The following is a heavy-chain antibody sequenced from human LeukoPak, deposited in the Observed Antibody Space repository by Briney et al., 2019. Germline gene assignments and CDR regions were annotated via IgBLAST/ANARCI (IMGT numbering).Heavy chain of an antibody. CDR2: ISRSGSTI. Sequence: GGSLRLSCAASGFTFSSYEMNWVRQAPGKGLEWVSYISRSGSTIYYADSVKGRFTISRDNSKNTLYLQMNSLRAEDTAVYYCARGPSGYHNTGGQGTLVTVSS. CDR3: ARGPSGYHNT. D-gene: IGHD5-12*01. J-gene: IGHJ4*02. V-gene: IGHV3-48*03. CDR1: GFTFSSYE.